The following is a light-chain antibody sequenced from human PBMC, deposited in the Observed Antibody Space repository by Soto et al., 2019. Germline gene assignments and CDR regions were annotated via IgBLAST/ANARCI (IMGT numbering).Light chain of an antibody. J-gene: IGKJ1*01. CDR2: DAS. CDR1: QSVIAN. Sequence: IEMTQSPATLSLSPGESSTLSCRASQSVIANVACCQQKPGQSPRLLIYDASTRASGFPARFSGSGYGTEFTLTISSLQSEDFAIYFCQQFSYWPATFGRGTKVDIK. CDR3: QQFSYWPAT. V-gene: IGKV3-15*01.